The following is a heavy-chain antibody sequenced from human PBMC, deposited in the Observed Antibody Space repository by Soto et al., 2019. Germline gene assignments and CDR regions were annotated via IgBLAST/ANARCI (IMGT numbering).Heavy chain of an antibody. J-gene: IGHJ5*02. D-gene: IGHD6-13*01. V-gene: IGHV4-59*01. CDR1: GGSISSYY. CDR2: IYYSGST. CDR3: ARDRVHSSTWYNWFDP. Sequence: PSETLSLTCTVSGGSISSYYWSWIRQPPGKGLEWIGYIYYSGSTNYNPSLKSRVTISVDTSKNQFSLKLSSVTAADTAGYYCARDRVHSSTWYNWFDPWGQGTMGTV.